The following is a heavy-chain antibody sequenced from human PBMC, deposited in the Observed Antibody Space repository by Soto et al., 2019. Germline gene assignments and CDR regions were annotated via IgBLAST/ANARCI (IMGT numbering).Heavy chain of an antibody. J-gene: IGHJ3*02. V-gene: IGHV3-74*01. D-gene: IGHD3-9*01. CDR1: GFSFSNYW. CDR2: VNNDGRDT. CDR3: ARWSIDHAFDI. Sequence: EVQVVESGGDLVQPGGSLRLSCAASGFSFSNYWMHWVRQAPGKGLVWVSRVNNDGRDTIYAYSVMGRFTVSRDNAKNTLFRQMNSLRLDDKAMYYCARWSIDHAFDIWGQGRMVTVSS.